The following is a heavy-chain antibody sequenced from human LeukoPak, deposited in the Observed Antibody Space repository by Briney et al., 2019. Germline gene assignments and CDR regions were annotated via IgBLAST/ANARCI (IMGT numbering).Heavy chain of an antibody. CDR3: ARFNYYGSGRSNY. D-gene: IGHD3-10*01. CDR2: INHSGST. CDR1: GGSFSGYY. V-gene: IGHV4-34*01. J-gene: IGHJ4*02. Sequence: SETLSLTCAVYGGSFSGYYWSWIRQPPGKGLEWIGEINHSGSTNYNPSLKSRVTISVDTSKNQFSLKLSSVTAADTAVYYCARFNYYGSGRSNYWGQGTLVTVSS.